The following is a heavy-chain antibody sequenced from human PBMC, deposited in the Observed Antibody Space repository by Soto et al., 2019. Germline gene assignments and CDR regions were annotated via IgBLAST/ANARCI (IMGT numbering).Heavy chain of an antibody. CDR1: GFTFSDYY. CDR3: ATHDYGDYPLYWYFDL. CDR2: ISSSGSTI. Sequence: GGSLRLSCAASGFTFSDYYMSWIRQAPGKGLEWVSYISSSGSTIYYADSVKGRFTISRDNAKNSLYLQMNSLRAEDTAVYYCATHDYGDYPLYWYFDLWGRGTLVTVSS. V-gene: IGHV3-11*01. J-gene: IGHJ2*01. D-gene: IGHD4-17*01.